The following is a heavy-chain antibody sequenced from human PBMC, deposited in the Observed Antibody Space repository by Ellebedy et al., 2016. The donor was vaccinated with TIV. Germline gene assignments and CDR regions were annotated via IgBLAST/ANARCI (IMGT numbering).Heavy chain of an antibody. CDR3: ARSRTGYALFGRTQNGFDI. V-gene: IGHV4-34*10. J-gene: IGHJ4*02. D-gene: IGHD2-2*01. CDR2: IYYSGIT. CDR1: GFTFSSYA. Sequence: MPGGSLRLSCAASGFTFSSYAMSWIRQPPGKGLEWIGTIYYSGITYYTLSLKSRAIMSFETSKNSFFLRLNSVTASDTAVYFCARSRTGYALFGRTQNGFDIWGQGYPVTVSS.